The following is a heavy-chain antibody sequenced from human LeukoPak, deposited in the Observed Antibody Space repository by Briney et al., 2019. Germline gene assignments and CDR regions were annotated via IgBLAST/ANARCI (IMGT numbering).Heavy chain of an antibody. CDR2: MNPNSGNT. V-gene: IGHV1-8*01. J-gene: IGHJ4*02. CDR1: GDTFSNNV. Sequence: ASVKVSCKASGDTFSNNVITWVRLAPGQGLEWMGWMNPNSGNTGYAQKFQGRVTMTRNTSISTAYMELSSLRSEDAAVYFCARARTSIATNDYWGQGTLVTVSS. CDR3: ARARTSIATNDY. D-gene: IGHD6-13*01.